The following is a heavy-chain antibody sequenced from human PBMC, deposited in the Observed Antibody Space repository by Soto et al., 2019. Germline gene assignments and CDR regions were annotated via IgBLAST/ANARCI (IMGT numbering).Heavy chain of an antibody. D-gene: IGHD3-9*01. CDR1: RGSSSRYY. V-gene: IGHV4-4*07. J-gene: IGHJ6*02. CDR2: IYTSGST. Sequence: PSETLSLTCTVSRGSSSRYYWNCIRQPAGKGLEWIGRIYTSGSTNYNPSLKSRVTMSVDTSKNQFSLKLSSVTAADTAVYYCARGENSQHYDILTGYAKYCCMVVWGPGTTLTVS. CDR3: ARGENSQHYDILTGYAKYCCMVV.